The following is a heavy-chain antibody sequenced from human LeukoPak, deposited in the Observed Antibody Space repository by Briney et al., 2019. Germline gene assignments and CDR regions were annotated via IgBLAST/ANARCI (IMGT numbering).Heavy chain of an antibody. J-gene: IGHJ4*02. CDR3: ARVLTAVAGPYYFDF. V-gene: IGHV4-4*07. D-gene: IGHD6-19*01. CDR1: GGSISRHY. Sequence: PSETLSLTCTVSGGSISRHYWSWIRQPAGKGLEWIGRIYSSGNTNYNPSLNSRVTMSVDTSKNQFSLKLTSVTAADTAVYYCARVLTAVAGPYYFDFWGEGTLVTVSS. CDR2: IYSSGNT.